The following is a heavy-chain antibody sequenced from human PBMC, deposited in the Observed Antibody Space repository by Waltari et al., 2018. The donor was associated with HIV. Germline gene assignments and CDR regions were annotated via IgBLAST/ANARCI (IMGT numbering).Heavy chain of an antibody. CDR3: ARLTNGYLAALGGMDV. D-gene: IGHD2-15*01. Sequence: EVQLVESGGGLVQPGGSLRLSCAASGFTFSSYWMHWVRQAPGKGLVWDQRINSDGSSTRYADSVKGRFTISRDNAKNTLYLQMNSLRAEDTAVYYCARLTNGYLAALGGMDVWGQGTTVTVSS. V-gene: IGHV3-74*01. J-gene: IGHJ6*02. CDR2: INSDGSST. CDR1: GFTFSSYW.